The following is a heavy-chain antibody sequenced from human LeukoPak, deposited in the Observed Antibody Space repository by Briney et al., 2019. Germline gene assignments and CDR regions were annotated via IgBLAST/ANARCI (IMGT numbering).Heavy chain of an antibody. CDR2: IYTSGST. CDR3: ARTVCKYCSSTSCYRVGNDAFDI. Sequence: SETLSLTCAVSGYSISSGYYWGWIRQPAGKGLEWIGRIYTSGSTNYNPSLKSRVTISVDTSKNQFSLKLSSVTAADTAVYYCARTVCKYCSSTSCYRVGNDAFDIWGQGTMVTVSS. D-gene: IGHD2-2*01. CDR1: GYSISSGYY. J-gene: IGHJ3*02. V-gene: IGHV4-38-2*01.